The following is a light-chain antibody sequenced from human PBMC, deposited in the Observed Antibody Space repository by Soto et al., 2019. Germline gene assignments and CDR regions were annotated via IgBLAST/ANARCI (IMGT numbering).Light chain of an antibody. CDR1: QGISNW. V-gene: IGKV1-12*01. Sequence: DIQMTQSPSSVSASVGDRVSITCRASQGISNWLAWYQQKPGRAPKLLIYTGSSLQSGVPSRFSGTGSGTDFTLTISSLQPEDVATYYCQQANSVPLTFGGGTTVEIK. CDR3: QQANSVPLT. J-gene: IGKJ4*01. CDR2: TGS.